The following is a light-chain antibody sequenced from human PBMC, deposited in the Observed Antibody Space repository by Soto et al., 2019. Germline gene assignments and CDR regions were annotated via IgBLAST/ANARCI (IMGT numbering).Light chain of an antibody. CDR1: QDIRNQ. V-gene: IGKV1-17*01. CDR3: LPHNTSQWR. J-gene: IGKJ1*01. CDR2: AAS. Sequence: EIQMTQSPSSLSASVGDRVTIPCRPSQDIRNQLGWFQLKPGKAPKRLIYAASRLKSGVPSRFSARGYGTEFSLTIRGLQHEDCGSYSCLPHNTSQWRLGTGAKVDIK.